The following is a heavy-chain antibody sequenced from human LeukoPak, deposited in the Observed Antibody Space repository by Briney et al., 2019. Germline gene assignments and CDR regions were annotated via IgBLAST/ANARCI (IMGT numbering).Heavy chain of an antibody. D-gene: IGHD6-13*01. V-gene: IGHV4-59*01. Sequence: SETLSLTWPVSGGSISSYCWSWIRQPPGKGLEWIGYIYYSGSTNYNPSLKSRVTISVDTSKNQFSLKLSSVTAADTAVYYCARAAAAAPAEYFQHWGQGTLVTVSS. CDR2: IYYSGST. CDR1: GGSISSYC. CDR3: ARAAAAAPAEYFQH. J-gene: IGHJ1*01.